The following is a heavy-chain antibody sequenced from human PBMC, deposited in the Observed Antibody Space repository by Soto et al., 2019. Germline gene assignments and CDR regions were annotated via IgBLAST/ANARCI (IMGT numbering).Heavy chain of an antibody. V-gene: IGHV1-3*01. J-gene: IGHJ6*02. Sequence: QVQLVQSGAEVKKPGASVKVSCKASGYTFTSYAMHWVRQAPGQRLEWMGWINAGNCNTKYSQKFQGRVTITRDTSASTAYMELSSLRSEDTAVYYCARDLDSSSWYSYYYYYGMDVWGQGTTVTVSS. CDR1: GYTFTSYA. D-gene: IGHD6-13*01. CDR3: ARDLDSSSWYSYYYYYGMDV. CDR2: INAGNCNT.